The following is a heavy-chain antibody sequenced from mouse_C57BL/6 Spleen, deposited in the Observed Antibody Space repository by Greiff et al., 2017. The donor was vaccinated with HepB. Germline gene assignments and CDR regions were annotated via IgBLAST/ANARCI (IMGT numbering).Heavy chain of an antibody. V-gene: IGHV14-4*01. CDR3: TSGFAY. Sequence: VQLQQSGAELVRPGASVKLSCTASGFNITDDYMHWVKQRPEQGLEWIGWIDPENGDTEYASKFQGKATITADTASNTAYMQLSSLTSEDTAVYYCTSGFAYWGQGTLVTVSA. CDR1: GFNITDDY. CDR2: IDPENGDT. J-gene: IGHJ3*01.